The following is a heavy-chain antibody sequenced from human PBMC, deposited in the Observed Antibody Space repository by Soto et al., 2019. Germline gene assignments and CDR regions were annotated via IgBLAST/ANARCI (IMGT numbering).Heavy chain of an antibody. CDR2: ISYDGRNT. Sequence: SCKASGFTFSSYAMHWVRQAPGKGLEWVALISYDGRNTYYADSVKGRFTISRDNSKNTLYLQMNSLRAEDTAVYYCARDSTFDYWGQGTLVTVSS. V-gene: IGHV3-30*04. J-gene: IGHJ4*02. CDR3: ARDSTFDY. CDR1: GFTFSSYA.